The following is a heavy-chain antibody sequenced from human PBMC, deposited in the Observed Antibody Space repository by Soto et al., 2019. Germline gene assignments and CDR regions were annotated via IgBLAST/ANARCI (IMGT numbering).Heavy chain of an antibody. J-gene: IGHJ4*02. Sequence: QVQLVQSGAEVKKPGASVKVSCKASGYTFTSYAMHWVRQAPGQRLEWMGWINAGNGNTKYSQKFQGRVTITRDTSASTAYMELSSLRSEDTAVYYCARVRGIAAAHHLNYWGQGTLVTVSS. D-gene: IGHD6-13*01. CDR3: ARVRGIAAAHHLNY. CDR2: INAGNGNT. V-gene: IGHV1-3*01. CDR1: GYTFTSYA.